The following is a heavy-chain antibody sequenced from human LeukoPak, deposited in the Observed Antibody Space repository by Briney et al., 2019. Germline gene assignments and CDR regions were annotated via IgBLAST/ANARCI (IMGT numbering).Heavy chain of an antibody. D-gene: IGHD5-24*01. CDR1: GFTFGDTW. Sequence: GGSLRLSCAASGFTFGDTWMNWVRQVPGQGLEWVANIKQDGSEKFYVASVKGRFTISRDNGENSLYLQMNSLRAEDTAVYYCASDVLRDGYTVNPPGYWGQGTLVTVYS. V-gene: IGHV3-7*01. J-gene: IGHJ4*02. CDR3: ASDVLRDGYTVNPPGY. CDR2: IKQDGSEK.